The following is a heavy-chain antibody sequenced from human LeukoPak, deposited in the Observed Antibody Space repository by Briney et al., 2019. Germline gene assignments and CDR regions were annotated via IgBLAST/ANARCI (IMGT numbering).Heavy chain of an antibody. V-gene: IGHV5-51*01. CDR3: ATDVAETSIT. D-gene: IGHD2-15*01. CDR1: GYKFTNYW. CDR2: IYPGDSDT. J-gene: IGHJ4*02. Sequence: GEPLKISCKGSGYKFTNYWIAWVRQMPGKGLEWMGNIYPGDSDTRYSPSFQGQVTLSVDKSISVAFLQWSSLKASDTATYYCATDVAETSITWGQGTLVTVSS.